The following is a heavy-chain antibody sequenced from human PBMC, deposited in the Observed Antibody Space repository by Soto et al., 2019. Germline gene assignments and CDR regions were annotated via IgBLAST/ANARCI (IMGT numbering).Heavy chain of an antibody. CDR1: GGSISSYY. CDR2: IYYSGST. D-gene: IGHD2-2*01. J-gene: IGHJ5*02. V-gene: IGHV4-59*01. Sequence: QVQLQESGPGLVKPSETLSLTCTVSGGSISSYYWSWIRQPPGKGLEWIGYIYYSGSTNYNPSHKSRVTISVDTSKHQFSLKLSSVTAADTAVYYWAREKTRGYCSSTSCYGWFDPWGQGTLVTVSS. CDR3: AREKTRGYCSSTSCYGWFDP.